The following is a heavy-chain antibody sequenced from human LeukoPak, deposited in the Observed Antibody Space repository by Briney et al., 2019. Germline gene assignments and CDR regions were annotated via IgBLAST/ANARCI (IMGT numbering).Heavy chain of an antibody. CDR2: IYYSGST. D-gene: IGHD6-13*01. V-gene: IGHV4-39*07. J-gene: IGHJ1*01. CDR1: GGSISSSSYY. CDR3: ARGPPLDGGSSWYTEDEYFQH. Sequence: SETLSLTCTVSGGSISSSSYYWGWIRQPPGKGLEWIGSIYYSGSTYYNPSLKSRVTISVDTSKNQFSLKLSSVTAADTAVYYCARGPPLDGGSSWYTEDEYFQHWGQGTLVTVSS.